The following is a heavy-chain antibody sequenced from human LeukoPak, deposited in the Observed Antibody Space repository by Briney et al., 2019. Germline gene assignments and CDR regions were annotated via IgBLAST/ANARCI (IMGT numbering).Heavy chain of an antibody. CDR1: GFTFTSYN. D-gene: IGHD3-3*01. V-gene: IGHV3-21*01. CDR3: ASCMEGRFLEWLPGPMDV. J-gene: IGHJ6*04. Sequence: GGSLRLSCAVSGFTFTSYNMNWVSQAPGKSLEWVSSITITGDYKYYADTVKGRFTISRDNAKNSLYLQMSSLRAEDTAVYYCASCMEGRFLEWLPGPMDVWGKGTTVTVSS. CDR2: ITITGDYK.